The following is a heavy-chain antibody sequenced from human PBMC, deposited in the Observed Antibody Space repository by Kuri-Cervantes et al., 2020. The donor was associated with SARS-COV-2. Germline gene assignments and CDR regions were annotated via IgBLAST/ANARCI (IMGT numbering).Heavy chain of an antibody. J-gene: IGHJ5*01. CDR1: GFTVSSNY. Sequence: GESLKISCAASGFTVSSNYMSWVRQAPGKGLEWVSVIYSCGSTYYADSVKGRFTISRDNSKNTLFLQINSLRAEDTAVYYCARETLVVAAGRSIRGGFDSWGQGTLVTVSS. CDR2: IYSCGST. CDR3: ARETLVVAAGRSIRGGFDS. D-gene: IGHD2-2*01. V-gene: IGHV3-66*03.